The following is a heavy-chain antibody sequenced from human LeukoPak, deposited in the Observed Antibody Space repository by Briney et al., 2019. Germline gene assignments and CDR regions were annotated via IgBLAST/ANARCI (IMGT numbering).Heavy chain of an antibody. V-gene: IGHV4-4*07. CDR2: VPTSGST. D-gene: IGHD2/OR15-2a*01. CDR1: GGSISNHF. Sequence: PSETLSLTCTVSGGSISNHFCSWIRQPAGKGLEWIGRVPTSGSTYYNPSLKSRVTMSADTSKNQFSLKLTSMTAADTAIYYCARDFSSKNWFDTWGQGTLVTVSS. CDR3: ARDFSSKNWFDT. J-gene: IGHJ5*02.